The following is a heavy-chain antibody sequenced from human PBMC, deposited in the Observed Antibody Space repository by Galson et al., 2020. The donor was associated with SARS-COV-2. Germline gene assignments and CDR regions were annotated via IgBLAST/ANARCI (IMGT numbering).Heavy chain of an antibody. D-gene: IGHD3-10*01. CDR2: ISYDGSNK. CDR3: AKDPMPYGSGSHDY. Sequence: PGGSLRLSCAASGFTFSSYGMHWVRQAPGKGLEWVAVISYDGSNKYYADSVKGRFTISRDNSKNTLYLQMNSLRAEDTAVYYCAKDPMPYGSGSHDYWGQGTLVTVSS. CDR1: GFTFSSYG. J-gene: IGHJ4*02. V-gene: IGHV3-30*18.